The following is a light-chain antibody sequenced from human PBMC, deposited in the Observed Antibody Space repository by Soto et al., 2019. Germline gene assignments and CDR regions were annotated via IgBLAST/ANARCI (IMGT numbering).Light chain of an antibody. CDR2: AAS. CDR1: QSISSY. CDR3: QQSYSTPFT. J-gene: IGKJ3*01. Sequence: DIPMTQSPSSLSASVGDRVTITCRASQSISSYLNWYQQKPGKAPKLLIYAASILQSGVPSRFSGSGSGTDFPLTISSLQPEDFATYYCQQSYSTPFTFGPGTKVDIK. V-gene: IGKV1-39*01.